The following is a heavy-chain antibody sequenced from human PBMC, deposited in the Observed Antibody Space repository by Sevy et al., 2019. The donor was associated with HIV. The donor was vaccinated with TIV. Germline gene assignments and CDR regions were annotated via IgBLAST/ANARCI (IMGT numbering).Heavy chain of an antibody. CDR1: GFTFSNAW. V-gene: IGHV3-15*01. CDR3: TTDPITMVRGTDY. D-gene: IGHD3-10*01. CDR2: IKSKTDGGTT. Sequence: GGSLRLSCAASGFTFSNAWMSWVRQAPGKGLEWVGRIKSKTDGGTTDDAAPVKGRFTISRDDSKNTLYLQMNSLKTEDTAVYYCTTDPITMVRGTDYWGQGTLVTVSS. J-gene: IGHJ4*02.